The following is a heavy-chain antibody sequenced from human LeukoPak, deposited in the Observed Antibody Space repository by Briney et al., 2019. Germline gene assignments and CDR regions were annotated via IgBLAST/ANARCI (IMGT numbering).Heavy chain of an antibody. CDR1: GFTFSSYE. CDR3: AKDRSPGDSYYYYYMDV. Sequence: PGGSLRLSCAASGFTFSSYEMNWVRRAPGKGLEWVSYISSSGSTIYYADSVKGRFTISRDNSKNTLYLQMNSLRAEDTAVYYCAKDRSPGDSYYYYYMDVWGKGTTVTVSS. CDR2: ISSSGSTI. D-gene: IGHD7-27*01. J-gene: IGHJ6*03. V-gene: IGHV3-48*03.